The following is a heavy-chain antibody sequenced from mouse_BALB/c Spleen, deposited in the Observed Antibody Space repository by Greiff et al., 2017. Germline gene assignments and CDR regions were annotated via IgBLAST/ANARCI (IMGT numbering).Heavy chain of an antibody. CDR2: IWAGGST. CDR1: GFSLTSYG. V-gene: IGHV2-9*02. Sequence: VQVVESGPGLVAPSQSLSITCTVSGFSLTSYGVHWVRQPPGKGLEWLGVIWAGGSTNYNSALMSRLSISKDNSKSQVFLKMNSLQTDDTAMYYCARERGNYGYWYFDVWGAGTTVTVSS. CDR3: ARERGNYGYWYFDV. J-gene: IGHJ1*01. D-gene: IGHD2-1*01.